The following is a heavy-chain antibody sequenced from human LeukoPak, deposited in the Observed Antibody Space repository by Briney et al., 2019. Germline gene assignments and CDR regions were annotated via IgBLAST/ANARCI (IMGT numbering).Heavy chain of an antibody. CDR1: GFTFSSYS. CDR2: ISSSSSYI. J-gene: IGHJ4*02. CDR3: ARVPYYYDSSGYYQVDY. D-gene: IGHD3-22*01. V-gene: IGHV3-21*01. Sequence: GGSLRLSCAASGFTFSSYSMNWVRQAPGKGLEWVSSISSSSSYIYYADSVKGRLTISRDNAKNSLYLQMNSLRAEDTAVYYCARVPYYYDSSGYYQVDYWGQGTLVTVSS.